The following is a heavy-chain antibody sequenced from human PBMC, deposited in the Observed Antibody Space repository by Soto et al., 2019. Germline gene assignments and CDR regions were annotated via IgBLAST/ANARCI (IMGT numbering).Heavy chain of an antibody. J-gene: IGHJ5*02. Sequence: SETLSLTCAVYGGSFSGYYWSWIRQPPGKGLEWIGEINHSGSTNYNPSLKSRVTISVDTSKNQFSLKLSSVTAADTAVYYCARGRRSALTVNWLDPWGQGTLVTVSS. V-gene: IGHV4-34*01. D-gene: IGHD2-8*02. CDR3: ARGRRSALTVNWLDP. CDR2: INHSGST. CDR1: GGSFSGYY.